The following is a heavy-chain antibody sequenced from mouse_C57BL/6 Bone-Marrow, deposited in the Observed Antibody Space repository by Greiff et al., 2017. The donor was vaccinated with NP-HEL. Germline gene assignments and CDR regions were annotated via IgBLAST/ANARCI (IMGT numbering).Heavy chain of an antibody. CDR2: TDPSDSYT. CDR1: GYTFTSYW. J-gene: IGHJ2*01. Sequence: QVHVKQPGAELVMPGASVKLSCKASGYTFTSYWMHWVKQRPGQGLEWIGETDPSDSYTNYNQKFKGKSTLTVDKSSSTAYMQLSSLTSEDSAVYYCARWGVLFDYWGQGTTLTVSS. V-gene: IGHV1-69*01. CDR3: ARWGVLFDY.